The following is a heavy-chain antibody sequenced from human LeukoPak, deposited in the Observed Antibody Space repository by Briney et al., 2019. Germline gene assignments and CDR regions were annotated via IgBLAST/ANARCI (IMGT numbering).Heavy chain of an antibody. CDR3: ARTRGYSYGKFDY. D-gene: IGHD5-18*01. CDR2: IHYSGST. Sequence: PSETLSLTCTVSGGSISSGGYYWSWIRQHPGKGLEWIGYIHYSGSTYYNPSLKSRVTISVDTSKNQFSLKLSSVTAADTAVYYCARTRGYSYGKFDYWGQGTLVTVSS. J-gene: IGHJ4*02. V-gene: IGHV4-31*03. CDR1: GGSISSGGYY.